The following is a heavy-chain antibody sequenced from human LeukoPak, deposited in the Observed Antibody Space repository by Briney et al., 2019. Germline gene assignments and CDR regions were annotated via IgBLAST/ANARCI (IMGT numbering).Heavy chain of an antibody. CDR1: GGSISSSSYY. CDR2: IYYSGST. CDR3: ARHASYSSSWYGGNAFDI. D-gene: IGHD6-13*01. J-gene: IGHJ3*02. V-gene: IGHV4-39*01. Sequence: SETLSLTCTVSGGSISSSSYYWGWIRQPPGKGLEWIGSIYYSGSTYYNPSLKSRVTISVDTSKNQFSLKLNSVTAADTAVYYCARHASYSSSWYGGNAFDIWGQGTTVTVSS.